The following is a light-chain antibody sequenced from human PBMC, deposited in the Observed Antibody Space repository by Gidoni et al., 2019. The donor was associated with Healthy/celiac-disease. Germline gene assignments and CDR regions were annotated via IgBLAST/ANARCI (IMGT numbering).Light chain of an antibody. J-gene: IGKJ4*01. V-gene: IGKV2-28*01. CDR2: LGS. Sequence: DIVMTQSPLSLPVTPGEPASIACRSSQSFLHSNGYNYLDWYLQKPGQSPQLLIYLGSNRASGVTDRFSGSGSGTDFTLKISKVEAEEVGVYYCMQALQTPLTFGGGTKVEIK. CDR1: QSFLHSNGYNY. CDR3: MQALQTPLT.